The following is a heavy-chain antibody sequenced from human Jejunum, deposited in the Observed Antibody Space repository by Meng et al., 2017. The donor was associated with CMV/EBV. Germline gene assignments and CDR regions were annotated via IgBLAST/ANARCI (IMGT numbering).Heavy chain of an antibody. D-gene: IGHD5-12*01. CDR2: MNPNSAGT. Sequence: CKASGNSLSDYHMHWVRQAPGQGLEWMGRMNPNSAGTNYAQTFQGRVTLTRDTSISTAYMELSRLTSDDTAVYYCATGKRGSLFQNWGQGTLVTVSS. J-gene: IGHJ4*02. V-gene: IGHV1-2*06. CDR1: GNSLSDYH. CDR3: ATGKRGSLFQN.